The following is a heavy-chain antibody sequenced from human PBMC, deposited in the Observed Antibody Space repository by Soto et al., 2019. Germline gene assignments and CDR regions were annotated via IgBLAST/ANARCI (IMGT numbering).Heavy chain of an antibody. J-gene: IGHJ4*02. V-gene: IGHV4-34*01. CDR3: AREPGPDYDFWNEGKVFDY. CDR2: INHSGST. CDR1: GGSFSGYY. Sequence: SETLSLTCAVYGGSFSGYYWSWIRQPPGKGLEWIGEINHSGSTNYNPSLKSRVTISVDTSKNQFSLKLSSVTAADTAVYYCAREPGPDYDFWNEGKVFDYWGQGTLVTVSS. D-gene: IGHD3-3*01.